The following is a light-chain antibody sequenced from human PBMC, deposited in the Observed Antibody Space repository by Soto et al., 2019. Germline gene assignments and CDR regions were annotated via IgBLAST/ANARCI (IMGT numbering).Light chain of an antibody. CDR2: AAS. CDR1: ENISRH. J-gene: IGKJ5*01. V-gene: IGKV1-39*01. CDR3: QQTYTTLSIT. Sequence: DIQMTQSPSSLSGSVGDRVTNTCRASENISRHLNWYQQKPGKAPKLLIYAASSLQNGVPSRFRGGGSGTDFTLTISNLQPEDFATYYCQQTYTTLSITFGQGTRLESK.